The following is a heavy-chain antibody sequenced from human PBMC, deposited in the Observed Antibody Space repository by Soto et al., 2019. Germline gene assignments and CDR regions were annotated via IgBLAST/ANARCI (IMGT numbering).Heavy chain of an antibody. CDR1: VFPFSSCA. Sequence: WWSLRLSCSASVFPFSSCALTWFRQAPGKGLEWVSAISGSGDRTYFADSVKGRFTISRDNSKNTLNLQMDSLRADDTAIYYCAKYLGKYNVPCRMDVWGQGTTVTVSS. CDR2: ISGSGDRT. J-gene: IGHJ6*02. D-gene: IGHD1-20*01. V-gene: IGHV3-23*01. CDR3: AKYLGKYNVPCRMDV.